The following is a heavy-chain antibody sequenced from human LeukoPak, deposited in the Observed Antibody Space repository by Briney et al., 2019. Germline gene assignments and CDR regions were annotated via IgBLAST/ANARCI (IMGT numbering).Heavy chain of an antibody. J-gene: IGHJ3*02. CDR1: GGSISSYY. D-gene: IGHD1-26*01. CDR2: IYTSGST. Sequence: PSETLSLTCTVSGGSISSYYWSWIRQPAGKGLEWIGRIYTSGSTNYNPSLKSRLTMSVDTSKNQFSLKLSSVTAADTAVYYCARPISPGAADAFDIWGQGTMVTVSS. CDR3: ARPISPGAADAFDI. V-gene: IGHV4-4*07.